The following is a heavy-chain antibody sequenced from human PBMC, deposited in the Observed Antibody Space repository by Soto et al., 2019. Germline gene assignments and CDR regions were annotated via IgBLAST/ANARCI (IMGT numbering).Heavy chain of an antibody. D-gene: IGHD3-22*01. Sequence: QITLKESGPTLVKPTQTLTLTCTCSGFSLTTSGVSVGWIRQPPGKALEWLGVIYWYDEKRYNPSLQSRLTVTRDTSRNQVILTRTNIDPMDTGTYFCAQRHFNHDTSGWLYWGQGTRVTVSS. J-gene: IGHJ4*02. CDR2: IYWYDEK. V-gene: IGHV2-5*01. CDR3: AQRHFNHDTSGWLY. CDR1: GFSLTTSGVS.